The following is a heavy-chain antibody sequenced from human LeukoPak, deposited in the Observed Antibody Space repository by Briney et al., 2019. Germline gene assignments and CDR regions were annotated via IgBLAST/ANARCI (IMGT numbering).Heavy chain of an antibody. J-gene: IGHJ4*02. CDR3: AKDAPLRMISYGYFDY. CDR1: GFTVSSYG. V-gene: IGHV3-30*18. D-gene: IGHD3-16*01. Sequence: GRSLRLSCAASGFTVSSYGMHWVRQAPGKGLEWVAVISYDGSNKYYADSVKGRFTISRDNSKNTLYLQMNSLRAEDTAVYYCAKDAPLRMISYGYFDYWGQGTLVTVSS. CDR2: ISYDGSNK.